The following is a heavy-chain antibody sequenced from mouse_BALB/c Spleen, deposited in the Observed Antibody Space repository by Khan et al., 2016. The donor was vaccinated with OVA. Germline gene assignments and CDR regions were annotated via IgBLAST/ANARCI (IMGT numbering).Heavy chain of an antibody. CDR1: GYTFTSYW. J-gene: IGHJ2*01. CDR2: INPTSGYT. V-gene: IGHV1-7*01. Sequence: QVQLKQSGAELAKPGASVKLSCTASGYTFTSYWMPWVHQRPGQGLEWIGYINPTSGYTDYNQKFKDQATLTADKSPSTAYMQLSSLASDDSAVYDCARDRIDYWGQGTALTVSS. CDR3: ARDRIDY.